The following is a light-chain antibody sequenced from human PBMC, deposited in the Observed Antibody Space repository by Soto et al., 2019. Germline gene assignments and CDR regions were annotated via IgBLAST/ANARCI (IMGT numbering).Light chain of an antibody. CDR2: EVR. CDR1: SSDVGGYDY. Sequence: QSVLTQPASVSGSPGQSITISCIGTSSDVGGYDYVSWYQQHPGKAPKLMIYEVRNRPSGVSNRFSGSKSDNTASLTISGLQAEDEADYYCSSYTSSSTPYVFGTGTKVTV. J-gene: IGLJ1*01. CDR3: SSYTSSSTPYV. V-gene: IGLV2-14*03.